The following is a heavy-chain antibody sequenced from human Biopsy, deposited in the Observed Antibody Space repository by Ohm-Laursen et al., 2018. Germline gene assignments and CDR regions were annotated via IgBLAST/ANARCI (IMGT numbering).Heavy chain of an antibody. CDR3: ARSNGYGDYRFDD. Sequence: SDTLSLTCTVSGDSISSDFWSWIRQTPGKGLEWIGYISYTGDTNYNPSLESRITISLDTSKNQFSLMLSSATAADTAVYYCARSNGYGDYRFDDWGQGTLVTVAS. CDR1: GDSISSDF. V-gene: IGHV4-59*07. D-gene: IGHD4-11*01. J-gene: IGHJ4*02. CDR2: ISYTGDT.